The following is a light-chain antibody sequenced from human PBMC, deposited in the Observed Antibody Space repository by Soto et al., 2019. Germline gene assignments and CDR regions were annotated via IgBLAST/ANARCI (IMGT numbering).Light chain of an antibody. CDR1: SSDIGYIYNY. V-gene: IGLV2-14*03. CDR2: EVS. J-gene: IGLJ3*02. Sequence: QSALTQPASVSGSPGQSITIFCTGTSSDIGYIYNYVSWYQQHPGNAPKLLIFEVSNRPSGISDRFTGSKSGNTATLTISGLQHEDEADYYCMSSIDSTSTHWVLGGGTKLTVL. CDR3: MSSIDSTSTHWV.